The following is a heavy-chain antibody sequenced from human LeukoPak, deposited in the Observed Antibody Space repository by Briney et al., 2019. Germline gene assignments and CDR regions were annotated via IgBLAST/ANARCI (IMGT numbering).Heavy chain of an antibody. V-gene: IGHV4-4*07. D-gene: IGHD1-26*01. CDR2: IYTSGST. J-gene: IGHJ4*02. Sequence: SETLSLTCTVSGGSISSYYWSWIRQPAGKGLEWIGRIYTSGSTNYNASLKSRVSMSVDTSKNQFSLKLSSVTAADTAVFYCAIENSGSYREFDYWGQGTLATV. CDR1: GGSISSYY. CDR3: AIENSGSYREFDY.